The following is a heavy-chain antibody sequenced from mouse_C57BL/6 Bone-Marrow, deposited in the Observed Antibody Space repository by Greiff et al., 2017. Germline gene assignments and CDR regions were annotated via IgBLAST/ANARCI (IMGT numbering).Heavy chain of an antibody. CDR1: GYSFTDYN. CDR3: ARQLNRLGAMDY. CDR2: INPNYGTT. J-gene: IGHJ4*01. D-gene: IGHD3-2*02. Sequence: EVQLKEPGPELVKPGASVKISCKASGYSFTDYNMNWVKQSNGKSLEWIGVINPNYGTTSYNQKFKGKATLTVDQSSSTAYMQLNSLTSEDSSVYYCARQLNRLGAMDYWGQGTSVTVSS. V-gene: IGHV1-39*01.